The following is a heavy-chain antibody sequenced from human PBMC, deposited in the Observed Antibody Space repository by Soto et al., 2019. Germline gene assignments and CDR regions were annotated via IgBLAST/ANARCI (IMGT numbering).Heavy chain of an antibody. V-gene: IGHV3-33*01. CDR2: IWHDGSTK. CDR1: GFTFSSYG. J-gene: IGHJ4*02. D-gene: IGHD4-17*01. CDR3: ERNGPHGDADY. Sequence: QVQLVESGGGVVQPGRSLRLSCAATGFTFSSYGMHWVRQAPGKGMYWVAVIWHDGSTKDYADSVKGRFTISRDNSKKTLYLQMNSLGAEDTAVYYCERNGPHGDADYSGQGTLVTVSS.